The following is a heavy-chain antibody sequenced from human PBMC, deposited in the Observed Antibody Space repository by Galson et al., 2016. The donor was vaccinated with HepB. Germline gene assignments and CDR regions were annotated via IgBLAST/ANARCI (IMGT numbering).Heavy chain of an antibody. D-gene: IGHD5-18*01. CDR2: INPSDGTT. J-gene: IGHJ4*02. CDR3: ARASRETAVGNLDH. CDR1: GYSFTKYY. Sequence: SVKVSCKASGYSFTKYYMHWVRQAPGQGFEGMGIINPSDGTTTYAQTFQGRLTMTRDTSTTTVHMELSSLRSDDTAVYYCARASRETAVGNLDHWGQGTQVIVSA. V-gene: IGHV1-46*01.